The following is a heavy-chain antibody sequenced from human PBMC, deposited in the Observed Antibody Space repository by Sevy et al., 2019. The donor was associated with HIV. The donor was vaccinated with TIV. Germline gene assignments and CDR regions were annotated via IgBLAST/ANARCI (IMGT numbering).Heavy chain of an antibody. CDR1: GFTFSSYD. Sequence: GGSLRLSCAASGFTFSSYDMNWVRQAPGKGLEWVAVISFDGSDQKYEDSVKGRFTISRDNAKNTLYLQMNSLRHEDTAVYYCAKAAHLSGGPPADLWGQGTLVTVSS. J-gene: IGHJ5*02. CDR3: AKAAHLSGGPPADL. D-gene: IGHD1-26*01. V-gene: IGHV3-30*18. CDR2: ISFDGSDQ.